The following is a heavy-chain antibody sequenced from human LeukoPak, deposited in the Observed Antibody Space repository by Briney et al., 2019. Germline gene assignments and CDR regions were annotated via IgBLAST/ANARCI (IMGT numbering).Heavy chain of an antibody. CDR2: IIPILGIA. Sequence: SVKVSCKASGGTFSSYIISWVRQAPGQGLEWMGRIIPILGIANYAQKFQGRVTITADKSTSTAYMELSSLRSEDTAVYYCARDPHCSSTSCYTRGDDWFDHWGQGTLVTVSS. D-gene: IGHD2-2*02. J-gene: IGHJ5*02. CDR1: GGTFSSYI. CDR3: ARDPHCSSTSCYTRGDDWFDH. V-gene: IGHV1-69*04.